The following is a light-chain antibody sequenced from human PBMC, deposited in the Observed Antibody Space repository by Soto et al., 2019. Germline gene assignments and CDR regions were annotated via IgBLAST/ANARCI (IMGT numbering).Light chain of an antibody. CDR2: EVS. CDR1: SSDVGGYNY. Sequence: QSALTQPASVSGSPGQSIAISCTGTSSDVGGYNYVSWYQQHPGKAPKLMIYEVSNRPSGVSNRFSGSKSGNTASLTISGLQAEDEADYYCSSYTSSSTSVFGTGTKVTGL. CDR3: SSYTSSSTSV. J-gene: IGLJ1*01. V-gene: IGLV2-14*01.